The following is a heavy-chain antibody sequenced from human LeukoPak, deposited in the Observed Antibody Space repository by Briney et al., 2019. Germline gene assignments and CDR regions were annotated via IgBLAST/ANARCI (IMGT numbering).Heavy chain of an antibody. J-gene: IGHJ4*02. CDR3: ARGPAPLDY. D-gene: IGHD6-25*01. V-gene: IGHV3-33*08. Sequence: PGRSLRLSCAASGFTFSGYGMHWVRQAPGKGLEWVAVIWYDGSNKYYADSVKGRFTISRDNSKNTLYLQMNSLRAEDTAVYYCARGPAPLDYWGQGTLVTVSS. CDR2: IWYDGSNK. CDR1: GFTFSGYG.